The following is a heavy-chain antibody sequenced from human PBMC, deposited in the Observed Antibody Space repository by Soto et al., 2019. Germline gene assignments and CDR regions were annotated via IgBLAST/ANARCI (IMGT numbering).Heavy chain of an antibody. CDR3: VRGTSTSPDY. V-gene: IGHV3-33*01. Sequence: GGSLRLSCAASGFTFSSYGMHWVRQAPGKGLEWVAVVWYDGTNKNYADSAKGRFTISRDNSKNTLYLQMNSLRAEDTAVYYCVRGTSTSPDYWGQGTLVTVSS. CDR2: VWYDGTNK. CDR1: GFTFSSYG. D-gene: IGHD2-2*01. J-gene: IGHJ4*02.